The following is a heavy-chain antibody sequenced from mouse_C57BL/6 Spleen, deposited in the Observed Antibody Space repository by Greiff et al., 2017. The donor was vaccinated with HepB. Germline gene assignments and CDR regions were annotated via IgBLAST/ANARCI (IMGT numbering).Heavy chain of an antibody. CDR3: ARDYGNYEYFDV. V-gene: IGHV3-6*01. CDR1: GYSITSGYY. D-gene: IGHD2-1*01. J-gene: IGHJ1*03. Sequence: ESGPGLVKPSQSLSLTCSVTGYSITSGYYWNWIRQFPGNKLEWMGYISYDGSNNYNPTLKNRISITRDTSKNQFFLKLNSVTTEDTATYYCARDYGNYEYFDVWGTGTTVTVSS. CDR2: ISYDGSN.